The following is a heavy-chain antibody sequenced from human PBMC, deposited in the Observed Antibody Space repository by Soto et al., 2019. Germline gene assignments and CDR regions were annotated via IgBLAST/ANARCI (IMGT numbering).Heavy chain of an antibody. CDR2: IVVASGQT. CDR3: SAGRPDIGVGWWV. Sequence: ASVKVSCKASGSGFISSGIQWVRQAHGQRLEWIGWIVVASGQTNYAQNFRGRVAITRDTSTATAYIELTGLTSEDTAVYFCSAGRPDIGVGWWVWGQGTTVTVSS. CDR1: GSGFISSG. V-gene: IGHV1-58*02. J-gene: IGHJ6*02. D-gene: IGHD2-15*01.